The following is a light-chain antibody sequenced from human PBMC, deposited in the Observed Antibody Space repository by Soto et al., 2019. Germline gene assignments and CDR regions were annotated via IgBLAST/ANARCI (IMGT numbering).Light chain of an antibody. V-gene: IGLV6-57*02. CDR2: EDN. Sequence: NFMLTQPHSVSESPGKTVTISCTGSSGSIASNYVQWYQQRPGSAPTTVIYEDNQRPSGVPDRFSGSIDSSSNSASLTISGLKTEDEADYYCQSYDSSKHAVFGGGTQLTVL. J-gene: IGLJ7*01. CDR3: QSYDSSKHAV. CDR1: SGSIASNY.